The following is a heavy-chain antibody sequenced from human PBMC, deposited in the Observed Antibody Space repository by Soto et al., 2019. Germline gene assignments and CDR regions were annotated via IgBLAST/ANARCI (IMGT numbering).Heavy chain of an antibody. J-gene: IGHJ3*02. V-gene: IGHV3-15*01. Sequence: GGSLRLSCAASGFTFSNAWMSWVHQAPGKGLEWVGRIKSKTDGGTTDYAAPVKGRFTISRDDSKNTLYLQMNSLKTEDTAVYYCTTDEADLGYCSGGSCQGAFDIWGQGTMVTVSS. D-gene: IGHD2-15*01. CDR3: TTDEADLGYCSGGSCQGAFDI. CDR1: GFTFSNAW. CDR2: IKSKTDGGTT.